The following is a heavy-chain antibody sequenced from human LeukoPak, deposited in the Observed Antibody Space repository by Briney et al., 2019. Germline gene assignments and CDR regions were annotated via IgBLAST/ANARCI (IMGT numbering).Heavy chain of an antibody. CDR2: IIPIFGTA. V-gene: IGHV1-69*01. CDR1: GGTFSSYA. CDR3: ARSGYSYGYLYRLPFDY. Sequence: AAVKVSCKASGGTFSSYAISWVRQAPGQGLEWMGGIIPIFGTANYAQKFQGRVTITADESTSTAYMELSSLRSEDTAVYYCARSGYSYGYLYRLPFDYWGQGTLVTVS. D-gene: IGHD5-18*01. J-gene: IGHJ4*02.